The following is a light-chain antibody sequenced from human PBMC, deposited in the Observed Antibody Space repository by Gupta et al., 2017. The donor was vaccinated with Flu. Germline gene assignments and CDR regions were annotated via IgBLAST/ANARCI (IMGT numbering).Light chain of an antibody. CDR2: NAT. CDR3: QQEYYSPQS. CDR1: QRITSGY. J-gene: IGKJ3*01. V-gene: IGKV3-20*01. Sequence: EIVLTQSPGTLSLSPGETATLSCRASQRITSGYLAWYQQRPGQAPTLLIYNATSRAAGIPDRISGSDSGTDFSLTITSLEPEDFGVYYCQQEYYSPQSFGHGTRVAVK.